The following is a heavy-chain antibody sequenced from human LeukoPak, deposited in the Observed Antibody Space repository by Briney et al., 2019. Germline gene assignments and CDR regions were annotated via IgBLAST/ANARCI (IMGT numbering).Heavy chain of an antibody. J-gene: IGHJ4*02. Sequence: GGSLRLSCVASGFTFSNYAMSWVRQAPGKGLEWVAAIGGSGDKTYYADSVKGRFSISRDNSKNTLYLHMNSLRAEDTAVYYCAKFPIMSPVAFFDFWGRGVLVIVSS. D-gene: IGHD4-23*01. CDR3: AKFPIMSPVAFFDF. CDR2: IGGSGDKT. CDR1: GFTFSNYA. V-gene: IGHV3-23*01.